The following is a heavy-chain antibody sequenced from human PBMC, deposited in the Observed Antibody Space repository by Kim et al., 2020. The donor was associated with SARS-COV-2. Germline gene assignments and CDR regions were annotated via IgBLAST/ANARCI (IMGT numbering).Heavy chain of an antibody. CDR3: AREEELGYCSGGSCRSANWFDP. CDR1: GGTFSSYA. Sequence: SVKVSCKASGGTFSSYAISWVRQAPGQGLEWMGGIIPIFGTANYAQKFQGRVTITADESTSTAYMELSSLRSEDTAVYYCAREEELGYCSGGSCRSANWFDPWGQGTLVTVSS. CDR2: IIPIFGTA. V-gene: IGHV1-69*13. J-gene: IGHJ5*02. D-gene: IGHD2-15*01.